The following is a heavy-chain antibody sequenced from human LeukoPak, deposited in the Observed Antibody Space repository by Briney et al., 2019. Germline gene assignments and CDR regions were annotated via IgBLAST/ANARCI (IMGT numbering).Heavy chain of an antibody. J-gene: IGHJ4*02. Sequence: PSETLSLTCTVSGGPISSYYWSWIRQPPGKGLEWIGYIYYSGSTNYNPSLKSRVTISVDTSKNQFSLKLSSVTAADTAVYYCARLGRVGATSDWGQGTLVTVSS. V-gene: IGHV4-59*08. CDR3: ARLGRVGATSD. CDR1: GGPISSYY. D-gene: IGHD1-26*01. CDR2: IYYSGST.